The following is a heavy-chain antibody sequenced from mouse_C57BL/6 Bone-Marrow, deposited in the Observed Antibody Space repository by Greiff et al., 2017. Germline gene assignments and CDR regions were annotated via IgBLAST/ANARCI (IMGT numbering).Heavy chain of an antibody. CDR2: INPNNGGT. V-gene: IGHV1-18*01. Sequence: VQLQQSGPELVKPGASVKISCKASGYTFTDYNMDWVKQSHGKSLEWIGDINPNNGGTIYNQKFKGKATLTVDKSSSTAYMELRSLTSEDTAVYYCARGDYDWFAYWGQGTLVTVSA. D-gene: IGHD2-4*01. CDR1: GYTFTDYN. J-gene: IGHJ3*01. CDR3: ARGDYDWFAY.